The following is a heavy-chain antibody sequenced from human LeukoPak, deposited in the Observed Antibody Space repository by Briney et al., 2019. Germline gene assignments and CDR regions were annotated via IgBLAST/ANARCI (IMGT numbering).Heavy chain of an antibody. D-gene: IGHD3-22*01. Sequence: PGGSLRLSCAASGFTFSSYAMSWVRQAPGKGLERVSSIRGSGGSTYYADSVKGRFTISRDNSKNTLYLQMNSLRAEDTAVYYCARPQTYYYDSSGYYSFDHWGQGTLATVSS. CDR2: IRGSGGST. CDR3: ARPQTYYYDSSGYYSFDH. V-gene: IGHV3-23*01. CDR1: GFTFSSYA. J-gene: IGHJ4*02.